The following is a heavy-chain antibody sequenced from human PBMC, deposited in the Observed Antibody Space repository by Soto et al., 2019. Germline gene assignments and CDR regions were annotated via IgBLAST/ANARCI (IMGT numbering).Heavy chain of an antibody. CDR1: GFTFSSYA. D-gene: IGHD3-22*01. Sequence: PGGSLRLSCAASGFTFSSYAMSWVRQAPGKGLEWVSAISGSGGSTYYADSVKGRFTISRDNSKNTLYLQMNSLRAEDTAVYYCARAGSHDSSGYYYPTGYWGQGTLVTVSS. CDR2: ISGSGGST. J-gene: IGHJ4*02. V-gene: IGHV3-23*01. CDR3: ARAGSHDSSGYYYPTGY.